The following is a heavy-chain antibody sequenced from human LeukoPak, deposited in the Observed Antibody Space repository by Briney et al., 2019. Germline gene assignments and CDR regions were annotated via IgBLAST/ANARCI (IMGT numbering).Heavy chain of an antibody. CDR2: IYHSGST. D-gene: IGHD3-10*01. CDR3: ARAGLRSMARGVIRPDAFDI. Sequence: SETLSLTCAVSGGSISSGGYSWSWIRQPPGKGLEWIGYIYHSGSTYYNPSLKSRVTISVDRSKNQFSLKLSSVTAADTAVYYCARAGLRSMARGVIRPDAFDIWGQGTMVTVSS. J-gene: IGHJ3*02. V-gene: IGHV4-30-2*01. CDR1: GGSISSGGYS.